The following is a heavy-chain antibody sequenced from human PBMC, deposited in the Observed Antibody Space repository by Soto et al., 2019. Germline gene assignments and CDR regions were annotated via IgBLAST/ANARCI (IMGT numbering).Heavy chain of an antibody. V-gene: IGHV3-23*01. CDR2: ILASGDNT. CDR1: GFTFNTYV. D-gene: IGHD2-2*03. J-gene: IGHJ6*03. Sequence: GGSLRLSCAASGFTFNTYVMSWVRQAPGRGLEWVSSILASGDNTYYADSVKGRFTISRDNSRNTLSLQMNSLRAEDGAVYYCAMDQVHFGYFFYIDVWGKGTSVTVSS. CDR3: AMDQVHFGYFFYIDV.